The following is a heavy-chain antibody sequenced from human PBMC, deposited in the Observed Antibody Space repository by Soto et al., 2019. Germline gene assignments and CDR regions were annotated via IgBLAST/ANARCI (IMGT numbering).Heavy chain of an antibody. V-gene: IGHV1-24*01. J-gene: IGHJ4*02. D-gene: IGHD6-13*01. CDR3: ATVVAAAGGFDY. Sequence: GASVKVSCKFSGYTLTELSMHCVRQAPGKGLEWMGGFDPEDGETIYAQKFQGRVTMTEDTSTDTAYMELSSLRSEDTAVYYCATVVAAAGGFDYWGQGTLVTVSS. CDR1: GYTLTELS. CDR2: FDPEDGET.